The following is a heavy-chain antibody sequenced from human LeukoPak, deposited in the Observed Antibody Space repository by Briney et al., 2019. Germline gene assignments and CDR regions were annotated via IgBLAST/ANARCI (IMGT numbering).Heavy chain of an antibody. CDR3: AREKEGYYVYYYMDV. CDR2: ISFDGSNT. V-gene: IGHV3-30*15. Sequence: GSLRLSCAASGFTFRSYAMHWVRQAPGRGLDWVAVISFDGSNTYYAASVKGRFTISRDNSKSTLYLEMSNLRAEDTALYFCAREKEGYYVYYYMDVWGKGTTVTVSS. CDR1: GFTFRSYA. J-gene: IGHJ6*03.